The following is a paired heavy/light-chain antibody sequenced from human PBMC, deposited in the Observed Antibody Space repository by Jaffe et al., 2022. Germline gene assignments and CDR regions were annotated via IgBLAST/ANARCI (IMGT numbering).Light chain of an antibody. CDR3: LQYNSYPLT. CDR2: AAS. J-gene: IGKJ5*01. V-gene: IGKV1-17*01. Sequence: DIQMTQSPSSLSASVGDRVTFTCQASQGIRNSLGWYQQKPGKAPKRLINAASAFQSGVPSRFSGSGFGTEFTLTINSLQPEDSATYYCLQYNSYPLTFGQGTRLEIK. CDR1: QGIRNS.
Heavy chain of an antibody. CDR1: GFTFSGHS. D-gene: IGHD6-13*01. CDR3: ARGSQAAGGFDY. V-gene: IGHV3-23*01. J-gene: IGHJ4*02. Sequence: EVQLLESGGGLVQPGGSLRLSCAASGFTFSGHSMSWVRQAPGKGLEWVSVIGVGGVPTFYADSVRGRFTISRDDSKDTLFLLMETLRVEDTALYFCARGSQAAGGFDYWGQGTLVTVSS. CDR2: IGVGGVPT.